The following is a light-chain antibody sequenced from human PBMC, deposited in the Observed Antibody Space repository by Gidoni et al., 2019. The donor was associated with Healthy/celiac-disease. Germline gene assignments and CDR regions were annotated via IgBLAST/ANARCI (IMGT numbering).Light chain of an antibody. CDR1: QSVLYSSNNKNY. Sequence: DILMTQSPDSPAVSLGERATINCKSSQSVLYSSNNKNYLAWYQQKPGQPPKLLIYWASTRESGVPDRFSGSGSGTDFTLTISSLQAEDVAVYYCQQYYSTWTFGQGTKVEIK. J-gene: IGKJ1*01. CDR3: QQYYSTWT. V-gene: IGKV4-1*01. CDR2: WAS.